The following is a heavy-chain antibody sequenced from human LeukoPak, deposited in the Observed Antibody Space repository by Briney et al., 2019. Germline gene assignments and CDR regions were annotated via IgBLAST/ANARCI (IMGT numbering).Heavy chain of an antibody. J-gene: IGHJ4*02. CDR3: ARDTFDY. CDR2: ISGSGDST. CDR1: GFTFSSYA. V-gene: IGHV3-23*01. Sequence: PGGSLRLSCAASGFTFSSYAVSWVRQAPGKGLEWVSSISGSGDSTPYADSVKGRFTISRDNSKNTLYLQMNSLRAEDTAFYYCARDTFDYWGQGTLVTVPS.